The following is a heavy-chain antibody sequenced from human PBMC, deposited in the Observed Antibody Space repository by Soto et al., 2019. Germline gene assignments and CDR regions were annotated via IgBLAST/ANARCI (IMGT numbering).Heavy chain of an antibody. D-gene: IGHD2-2*01. V-gene: IGHV4-59*08. CDR3: ARHVPYCSDTSHCAYGMDV. CDR2: IYYSGST. CDR1: GGFMSSDC. J-gene: IGHJ6*02. Sequence: SETLPLPCTVSGGFMSSDCWSWIRQPPGKGLEWIGYIYYSGSTNYNPSLKSRVTISVDTSKNQFSLKLSSVTAADTAVYYCARHVPYCSDTSHCAYGMDVWGQGTTVTVS.